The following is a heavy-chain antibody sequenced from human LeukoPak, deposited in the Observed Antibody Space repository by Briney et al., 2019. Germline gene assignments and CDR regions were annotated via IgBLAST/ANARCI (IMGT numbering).Heavy chain of an antibody. D-gene: IGHD2-15*01. CDR2: INHSGST. V-gene: IGHV4-34*01. Sequence: NPSETLSLTCAVYGGSFSGYYWSWIRQPPGKGLEWIGEINHSGSTNYNPSLKSRVTISVDTSKNQFSLKLGSVTAADTAVYYCARPRVHYCSGGSCYTRYYYGMDVWGQGTTVTVSS. CDR3: ARPRVHYCSGGSCYTRYYYGMDV. J-gene: IGHJ6*02. CDR1: GGSFSGYY.